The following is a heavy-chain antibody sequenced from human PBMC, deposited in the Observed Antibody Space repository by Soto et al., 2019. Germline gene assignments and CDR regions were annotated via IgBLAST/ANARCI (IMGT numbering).Heavy chain of an antibody. Sequence: ETWPLTCTFSFGSTRRVGYYGGGIRQHPGKGLEWIAYIYYSGSTNYNPSLKSRVTISVDTSKNQFSLKLSSVTAADTAVYYCAGEDDYSFDYWGQGTLVTVSS. D-gene: IGHD2-21*02. CDR2: IYYSGST. V-gene: IGHV4-61*08. CDR3: AGEDDYSFDY. CDR1: FGSTRRVGYY. J-gene: IGHJ4*02.